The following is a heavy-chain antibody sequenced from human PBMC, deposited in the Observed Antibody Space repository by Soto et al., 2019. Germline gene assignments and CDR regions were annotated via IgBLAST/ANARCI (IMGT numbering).Heavy chain of an antibody. CDR2: INPNSGGT. J-gene: IGHJ5*02. D-gene: IGHD1-26*01. CDR1: GYTFTGYY. CDR3: ARAVVIGGVGATEYNWFDP. V-gene: IGHV1-2*04. Sequence: ASVKVSCKASGYTFTGYYMHWVRQAPGQGLEWMGWINPNSGGTNYAQKFQGWVTMTRDTSISTAYMELSRLTSDDTAIYYCARAVVIGGVGATEYNWFDPWGQGTLVTVSS.